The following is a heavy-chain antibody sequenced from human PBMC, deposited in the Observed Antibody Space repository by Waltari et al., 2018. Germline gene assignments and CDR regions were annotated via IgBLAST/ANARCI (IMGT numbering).Heavy chain of an antibody. D-gene: IGHD6-13*01. CDR1: GGSFSGYC. CDR2: INHSGST. Sequence: QVQLQQWGAGLLKPSETLSLTCAVYGGSFSGYCWSWIRQPPGKGLEWIGEINHSGSTNYNPSLKSRVTISVDTSKNQFSLKLSSVTAADTAVYYCATTEAAAETAWGQGTLVTVSS. V-gene: IGHV4-34*01. CDR3: ATTEAAAETA. J-gene: IGHJ5*02.